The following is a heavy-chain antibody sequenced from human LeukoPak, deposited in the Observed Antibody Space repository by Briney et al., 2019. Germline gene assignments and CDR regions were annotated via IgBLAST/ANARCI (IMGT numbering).Heavy chain of an antibody. CDR2: TYHSGST. CDR1: GGSTSSGGYS. J-gene: IGHJ4*02. V-gene: IGHV4-30-2*01. CDR3: ARDATGAFDY. Sequence: SETLSLTCAVSGGSTSSGGYSWSWIRQPPGKGLEWIGYTYHSGSTYYNPSLKSRVTISVDRSKNQFSLKLSSVTAADTAVYYCARDATGAFDYWGQGTLVTVSS. D-gene: IGHD3-10*01.